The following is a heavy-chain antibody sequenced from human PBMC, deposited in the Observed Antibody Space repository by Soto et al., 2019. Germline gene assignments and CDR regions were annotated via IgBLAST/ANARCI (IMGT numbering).Heavy chain of an antibody. Sequence: QVQLQESSLGLVKPSGTLSLTCTVSGGSMSSSNWWNWVRQPPGKGLEWIGEAHHSGRTNYNPSLKSRVTISVDKSKNHFSLKLSSVTAADTAVYYCARSEATVLDNWGQGTLVTVSS. D-gene: IGHD4-17*01. J-gene: IGHJ4*02. CDR3: ARSEATVLDN. V-gene: IGHV4-4*02. CDR2: AHHSGRT. CDR1: GGSMSSSNW.